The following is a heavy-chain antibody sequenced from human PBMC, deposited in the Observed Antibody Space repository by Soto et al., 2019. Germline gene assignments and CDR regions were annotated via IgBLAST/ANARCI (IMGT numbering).Heavy chain of an antibody. CDR3: ARETDYYDSSGYYGNDAFDI. CDR2: IYYSGST. V-gene: IGHV4-30-4*02. Sequence: SETLSLNWTVSGGSISSGDYYWSWIRQPPGKGLEWIGYIYYSGSTYYNPSLKSRVTISVDTSKNQFSLKLSSVTAADTAVYYCARETDYYDSSGYYGNDAFDIWGQGTMVTVSS. CDR1: GGSISSGDYY. J-gene: IGHJ3*02. D-gene: IGHD3-22*01.